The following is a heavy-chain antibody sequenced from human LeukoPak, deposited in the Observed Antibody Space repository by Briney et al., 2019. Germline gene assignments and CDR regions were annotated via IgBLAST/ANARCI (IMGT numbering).Heavy chain of an antibody. CDR3: VRVGFLEWLPPPNPYYYYGMDV. CDR1: GFTFSSYS. Sequence: GGSLRLSCAASGFTFSSYSMNWVRQAPGKGLDWVSSISSSSSYIYYADSVKGRFTISRDNAKNSLYLQMHSLRAEDTAVYYCVRVGFLEWLPPPNPYYYYGMDVWGQGTTVTVSS. CDR2: ISSSSSYI. D-gene: IGHD3-3*01. V-gene: IGHV3-21*01. J-gene: IGHJ6*02.